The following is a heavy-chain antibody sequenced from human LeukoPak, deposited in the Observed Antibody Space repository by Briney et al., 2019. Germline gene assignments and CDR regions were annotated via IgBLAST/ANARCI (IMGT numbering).Heavy chain of an antibody. CDR3: ARVPPAPDSSGSDY. D-gene: IGHD3-22*01. V-gene: IGHV1-69*13. CDR2: IIPIFGTA. CDR1: GGTFSSYA. Sequence: ASVKASCKASGGTFSSYAISWVRQAPGQGLEWMGGIIPIFGTANYAQKFQGRVTITADESTSTAYMELSSLRSEDTAVYYCARVPPAPDSSGSDYWGQGTLVTVSS. J-gene: IGHJ4*02.